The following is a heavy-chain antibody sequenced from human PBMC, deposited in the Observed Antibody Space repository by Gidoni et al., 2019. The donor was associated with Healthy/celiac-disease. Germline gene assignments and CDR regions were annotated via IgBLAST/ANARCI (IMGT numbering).Heavy chain of an antibody. Sequence: QVQLQESGPGLVKPSETLSLPCTVPGGSISSYYWSWIRQPPGKGLEWIGYIYYSGSTNYNPSLKSRVTISVDTSKNQFSLKLSSVTAADTAVYYCARDGAARDAFDIWGQGTMVTVSS. CDR3: ARDGAARDAFDI. D-gene: IGHD3-16*01. J-gene: IGHJ3*02. CDR2: IYYSGST. CDR1: GGSISSYY. V-gene: IGHV4-59*01.